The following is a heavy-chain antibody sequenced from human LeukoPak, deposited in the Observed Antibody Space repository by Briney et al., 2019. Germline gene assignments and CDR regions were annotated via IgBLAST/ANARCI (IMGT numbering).Heavy chain of an antibody. Sequence: PSETLSLTCAVYGGSFSGYYWSWIRQPPGKWLEWIGEINHSGSTNYNPSLKSRVTISVDTSKNQFSLKLSSVTAADTAVYYCARRGGLYGSGSYRPGRWHNWFDPWGQGTLVTVSS. J-gene: IGHJ5*02. D-gene: IGHD3-10*01. V-gene: IGHV4-34*01. CDR2: INHSGST. CDR1: GGSFSGYY. CDR3: ARRGGLYGSGSYRPGRWHNWFDP.